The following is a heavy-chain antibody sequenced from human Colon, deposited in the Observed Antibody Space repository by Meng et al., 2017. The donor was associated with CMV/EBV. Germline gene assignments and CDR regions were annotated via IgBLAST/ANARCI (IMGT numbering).Heavy chain of an antibody. CDR2: VYNSVST. D-gene: IGHD2-21*01. Sequence: ESLKISCTVSGAFIRGFYWNWIRQAPGKGLEWIGYVYNSVSTNYNPSLKSRVTISADTSKNQFSLRLTAVTAADTAVYYCVRDPAGMVMPAARGYFDSWGQGRLVTVSS. J-gene: IGHJ4*02. V-gene: IGHV4-4*08. CDR3: VRDPAGMVMPAARGYFDS. CDR1: GAFIRGFY.